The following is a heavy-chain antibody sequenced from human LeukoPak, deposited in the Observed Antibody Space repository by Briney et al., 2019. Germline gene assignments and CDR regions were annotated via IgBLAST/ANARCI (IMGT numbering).Heavy chain of an antibody. CDR2: IKPDGSET. V-gene: IGHV3-7*01. J-gene: IGHJ4*02. CDR3: ARDPNSGYSYSDY. Sequence: GGSLRLSCEASGFNLASSCMAWVRQAPGKGLEWVANIKPDGSETHYVDSVKGRFTISRENAKNSLYLQMHRLRAEDTAMYYCARDPNSGYSYSDYWGQGTLVTVSS. D-gene: IGHD5-18*01. CDR1: GFNLASSC.